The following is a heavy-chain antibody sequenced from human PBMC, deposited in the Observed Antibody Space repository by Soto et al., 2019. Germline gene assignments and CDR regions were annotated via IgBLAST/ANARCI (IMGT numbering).Heavy chain of an antibody. J-gene: IGHJ4*02. V-gene: IGHV1-8*01. Sequence: QVQLVQSGAEVKRPGASVKVSCKASGYTFTSYDINWVRQATGQGLEWMGWMNPNSVNTGYAQKFQGRVTMTRNTSISTAYMERSSLRAEDTAVYYCARGRYCSGDSCYNDYWGQGTLVTVSS. CDR3: ARGRYCSGDSCYNDY. CDR2: MNPNSVNT. CDR1: GYTFTSYD. D-gene: IGHD2-15*01.